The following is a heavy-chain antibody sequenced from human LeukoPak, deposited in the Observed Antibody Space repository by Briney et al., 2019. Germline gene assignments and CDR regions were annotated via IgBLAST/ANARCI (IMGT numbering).Heavy chain of an antibody. CDR1: GFTFSSSW. CDR2: INPDGSIT. CDR3: ISLLAGS. V-gene: IGHV3-74*01. J-gene: IGHJ5*02. Sequence: QSGGSLRLSCAVSGFTFSSSWMNWVRQVPGEGPVWVSGINPDGSITRYADSVKGRFSISRDNSKSTLYLQMSSLRGEDTAMYYCISLLAGSWGQGTRDTVSS.